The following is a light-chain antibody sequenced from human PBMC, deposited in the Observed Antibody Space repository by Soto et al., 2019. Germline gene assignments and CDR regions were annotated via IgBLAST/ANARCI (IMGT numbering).Light chain of an antibody. CDR1: QDINKY. Sequence: PVTLTPYSLSASEGDRVTITCRASQDINKYLAWYQQIPGKAPKLLIFAASTLQSGIPSRFSASGSGTDFTLTVGGLQPEDAATYYCPQTKGFPLTSGG. CDR2: AAS. CDR3: PQTKGFPLT. V-gene: IGKV1-12*01. J-gene: IGKJ4*01.